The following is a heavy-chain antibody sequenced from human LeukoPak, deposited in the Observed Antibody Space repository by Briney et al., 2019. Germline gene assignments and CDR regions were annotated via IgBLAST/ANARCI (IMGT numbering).Heavy chain of an antibody. J-gene: IGHJ4*02. D-gene: IGHD3-16*01. CDR1: GFTFSSYG. CDR3: AKEGRVTDYYFDY. V-gene: IGHV3-30*18. Sequence: GGSLRLSCAASGFTFSSYGMHWVRQAPGQGLEWVAVISYDGFNKYYGDSVKGRFTISRDNSKNTLYLQMDSLRAEDTAVYYCAKEGRVTDYYFDYWGQGTLVTVSS. CDR2: ISYDGFNK.